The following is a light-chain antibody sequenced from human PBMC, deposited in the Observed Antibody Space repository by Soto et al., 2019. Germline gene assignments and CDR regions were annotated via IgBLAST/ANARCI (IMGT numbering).Light chain of an antibody. CDR1: QSINSY. CDR3: QQSYSSPPSPT. J-gene: IGKJ4*01. Sequence: DIKMTQSPSSLSASVGDRVTITCRASQSINSYVNWYQQRPGEVPKLLIYAGSGLQSGVPSRFSGSGSGTEFSLTISSLQPEDFATYYCQQSYSSPPSPTFGGGTKVDIK. CDR2: AGS. V-gene: IGKV1-39*01.